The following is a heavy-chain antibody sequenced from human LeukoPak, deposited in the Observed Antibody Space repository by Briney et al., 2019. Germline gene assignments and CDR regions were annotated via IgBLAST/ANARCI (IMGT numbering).Heavy chain of an antibody. Sequence: ASVKVSCKASGGTFSSYDINWVRQATGQGLEWMGWMNPNSGNTGYAQKFQGRVTMTRNTSISTAYMELSSLRSEDTAVYYCARGLGDYYGSGRYYYGMDVWGQGTTVTVSS. CDR3: ARGLGDYYGSGRYYYGMDV. CDR1: GGTFSSYD. CDR2: MNPNSGNT. V-gene: IGHV1-8*02. D-gene: IGHD3-10*01. J-gene: IGHJ6*02.